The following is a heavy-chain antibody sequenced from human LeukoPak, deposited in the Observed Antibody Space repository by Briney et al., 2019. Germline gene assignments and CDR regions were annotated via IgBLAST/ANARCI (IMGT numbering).Heavy chain of an antibody. CDR3: ARCSGGTCYNPLDC. CDR2: ISSNGDGT. V-gene: IGHV3-64*01. D-gene: IGHD2-15*01. Sequence: PGGSLRLSCAASGFTFSSHAMYWVRQAPGKGLEYVSAISSNGDGTYYANSVKGRFTISRDNSKNTLYLQMGSLRAEDMAVYYCARCSGGTCYNPLDCWGQGSLVTVSS. CDR1: GFTFSSHA. J-gene: IGHJ4*02.